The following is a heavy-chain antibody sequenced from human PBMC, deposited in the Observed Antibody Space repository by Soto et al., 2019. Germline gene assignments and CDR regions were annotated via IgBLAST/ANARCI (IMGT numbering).Heavy chain of an antibody. CDR1: GFTFSNAW. Sequence: GGSLRLSCAASGFTFSNAWMSWVRQAPGKGLEWVGRIKSKTDGGTTDYAAPVKGRFTISRDDSKNTLYLQMNSLKTEDTAVYYCTTDPPMTTVTYDAFDIWGQGTMVTVSS. V-gene: IGHV3-15*01. J-gene: IGHJ3*02. D-gene: IGHD4-17*01. CDR2: IKSKTDGGTT. CDR3: TTDPPMTTVTYDAFDI.